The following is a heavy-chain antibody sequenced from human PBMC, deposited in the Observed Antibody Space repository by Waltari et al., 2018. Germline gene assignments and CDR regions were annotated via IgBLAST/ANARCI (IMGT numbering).Heavy chain of an antibody. V-gene: IGHV4-34*01. CDR3: ARRITMVRGGNFYDY. J-gene: IGHJ4*02. CDR1: GGSFSGYY. D-gene: IGHD3-10*01. Sequence: QVQLQQWGAGLLKPSETLSLTCAVYGGSFSGYYWSWIRPPPGKGLEWIGEINHSGSTNYNPSLKSRVTISVDTSKNQFSLKLSSVTAADTAVYYCARRITMVRGGNFYDYWGQGTLVTVSS. CDR2: INHSGST.